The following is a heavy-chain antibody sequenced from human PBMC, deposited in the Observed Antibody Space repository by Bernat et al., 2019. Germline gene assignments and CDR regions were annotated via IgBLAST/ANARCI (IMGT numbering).Heavy chain of an antibody. CDR3: ARGRLGSSSWRSYYYGMDV. CDR2: ISFDGNNK. CDR1: GFTFSSYA. V-gene: IGHV3-30-3*01. J-gene: IGHJ6*02. D-gene: IGHD6-13*01. Sequence: QVQLVESGGGVVQPGRSLRLSCAASGFTFSSYAMHWVRQAPGKGLEWVAVISFDGNNKYYADSVKGRFTISRDNSKSTLFLQMNSLRSEDTAVYYCARGRLGSSSWRSYYYGMDVWGQGTTVTVSS.